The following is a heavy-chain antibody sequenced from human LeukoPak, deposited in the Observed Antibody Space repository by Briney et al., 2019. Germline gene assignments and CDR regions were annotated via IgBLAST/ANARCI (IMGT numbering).Heavy chain of an antibody. CDR3: ARGTLSYMDV. Sequence: SETLSLTCTVSGGYISSYYWSWIRQPPGKGLEWIGYIYYSGSTNYNPSLKSRVTISVDTSKNQFSLKLSSVTAADTAVYYCARGTLSYMDVWGKGTTVTVSS. CDR1: GGYISSYY. D-gene: IGHD1-14*01. V-gene: IGHV4-59*01. J-gene: IGHJ6*03. CDR2: IYYSGST.